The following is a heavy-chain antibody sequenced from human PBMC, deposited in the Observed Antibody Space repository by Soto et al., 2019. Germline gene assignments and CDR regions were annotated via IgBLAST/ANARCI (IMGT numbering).Heavy chain of an antibody. D-gene: IGHD5-12*01. CDR2: LTHNSGNT. CDR3: ARWHHHHTPSN. V-gene: IGHV1-8*01. J-gene: IGHJ4*02. CDR1: GYTFTRYD. Sequence: ASVKVSCKASGYTFTRYDINWVRQATGHGLEWMCWLTHNSGNTVYAQKFQGRVTMTINTSISTAYMQLSNLKSEDTAVHHRARWHHHHTPSNWGQGPLLTVSS.